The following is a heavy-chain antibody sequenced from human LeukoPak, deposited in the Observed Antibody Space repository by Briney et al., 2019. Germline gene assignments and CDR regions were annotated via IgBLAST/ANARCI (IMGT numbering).Heavy chain of an antibody. V-gene: IGHV3-15*01. CDR3: TTGPRSDYVWGSYRYTDY. J-gene: IGHJ4*02. CDR1: GFTFSNAW. D-gene: IGHD3-16*02. CDR2: IKSKTDGGTT. Sequence: PGGSLRLSCAASGFTFSNAWMSWVRQAPGKGLEWVGRIKSKTDGGTTDYAAPVKGRFTISRDDSKNTLYLQMNSLKTEDTAVYYCTTGPRSDYVWGSYRYTDYWAREPWSPSPQ.